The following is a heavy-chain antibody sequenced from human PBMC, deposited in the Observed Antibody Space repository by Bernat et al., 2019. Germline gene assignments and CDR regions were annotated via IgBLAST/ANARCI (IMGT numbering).Heavy chain of an antibody. Sequence: QVQLVESGGGLVKPGGSLRLSCAASGFTFSDYYMSWIRQAPGKGLEWVSYISSSSSYTNYADSVKGRFTISRDNAKNSLYLQMNSLRAEDTAVYYCARDNVVVVPAAIRYYCYYGMDVWGQGTTVTVSS. V-gene: IGHV3-11*06. CDR1: GFTFSDYY. CDR2: ISSSSSYT. CDR3: ARDNVVVVPAAIRYYCYYGMDV. J-gene: IGHJ6*02. D-gene: IGHD2-2*01.